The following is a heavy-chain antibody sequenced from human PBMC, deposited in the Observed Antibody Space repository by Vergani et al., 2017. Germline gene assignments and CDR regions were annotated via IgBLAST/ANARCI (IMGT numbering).Heavy chain of an antibody. CDR2: ISWNSGSI. D-gene: IGHD1-1*01. V-gene: IGHV3-9*01. J-gene: IGHJ4*02. CDR1: GFTFDDYA. Sequence: VQLVESGGGVVQPGGSLRLSCAASGFTFDDYAMHWVRQAPGKGLEWVSGISWNSGSIGYADSVKGRFTISRDNAKNSLYLQMNSLRAEDTALYYCAKPNNWGPSPYYFDYWGQGTLVTVSS. CDR3: AKPNNWGPSPYYFDY.